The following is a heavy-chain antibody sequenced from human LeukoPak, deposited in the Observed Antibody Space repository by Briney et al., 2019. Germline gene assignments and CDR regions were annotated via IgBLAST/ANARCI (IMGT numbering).Heavy chain of an antibody. V-gene: IGHV4-39*01. D-gene: IGHD3-3*01. CDR1: GGSISSSSYY. J-gene: IGHJ6*03. CDR2: IYYSGST. CDR3: ARHPGGYYDFWSGYNYYYYMDV. Sequence: SETLSLTCTVSGGSISSSSYYWGWIRQPPGKGLEWIGSIYYSGSTYYNPSLKSRVTISVDTSKNQFSLKLSSVTAADTAVYYCARHPGGYYDFWSGYNYYYYMDVWGKGTTVTVSS.